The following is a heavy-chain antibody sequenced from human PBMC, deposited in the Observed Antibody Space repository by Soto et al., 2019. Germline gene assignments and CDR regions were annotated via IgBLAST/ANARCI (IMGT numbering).Heavy chain of an antibody. V-gene: IGHV4-34*01. Sequence: SETLSLTCAVYGGSFSGYYWSWIRQPPGEGLEWIGEINHSGSTNYNPSLKSRVTISVDTSKNQFSLKLSSVTAADTAVYYCARAGGFFDFNPWGQGTLVTVSS. CDR1: GGSFSGYY. CDR2: INHSGST. D-gene: IGHD3-16*01. CDR3: ARAGGFFDFNP. J-gene: IGHJ5*02.